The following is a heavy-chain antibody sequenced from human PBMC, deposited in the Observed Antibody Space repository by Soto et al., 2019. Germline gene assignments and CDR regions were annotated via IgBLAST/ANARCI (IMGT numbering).Heavy chain of an antibody. CDR3: AKLAVVEWYYFDY. J-gene: IGHJ4*02. Sequence: GGSLRLSCAASGFTFSSYGMHWVRQAPGKGLEWVAVISYDGSNKYYADSVKGRFTISRDNSKNTLYLQMNSLRAEDTAVYYCAKLAVVEWYYFDYWGQGTLVTVSS. D-gene: IGHD6-19*01. V-gene: IGHV3-30*18. CDR2: ISYDGSNK. CDR1: GFTFSSYG.